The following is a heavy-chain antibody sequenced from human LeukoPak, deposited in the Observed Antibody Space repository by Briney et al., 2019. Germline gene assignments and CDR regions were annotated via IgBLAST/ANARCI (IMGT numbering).Heavy chain of an antibody. CDR1: GFTFSSYS. CDR3: ARDKSLPCSSTSCYPPYYYYYYMDV. Sequence: PGGSLRLSCAASGFTFSSYSMNWVRQAPGKGLEWVSSISSSNSYIYYADSVKGRFTISRDNAKNSLYLQMNSLRAEDTAVYYCARDKSLPCSSTSCYPPYYYYYYMDVWGKGTTVTVSS. CDR2: ISSSNSYI. V-gene: IGHV3-21*01. J-gene: IGHJ6*03. D-gene: IGHD2-2*01.